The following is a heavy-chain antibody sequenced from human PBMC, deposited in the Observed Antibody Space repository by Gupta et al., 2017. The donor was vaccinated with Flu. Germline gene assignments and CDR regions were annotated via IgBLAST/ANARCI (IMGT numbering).Heavy chain of an antibody. Sequence: QVQLQESGPGLVKPSETLSLTCTVSGGSISSYYWSWIRQPPGQGLEWIGYIYYSGSTNYNPSLKSRVTISVDTSKNQFSLKLSSVTAADTAVYYCARDPSVPTYDSSGYYYWYFDLWGRGTLVTVSS. J-gene: IGHJ2*01. V-gene: IGHV4-59*01. D-gene: IGHD3-22*01. CDR1: GGSISSYY. CDR2: IYYSGST. CDR3: ARDPSVPTYDSSGYYYWYFDL.